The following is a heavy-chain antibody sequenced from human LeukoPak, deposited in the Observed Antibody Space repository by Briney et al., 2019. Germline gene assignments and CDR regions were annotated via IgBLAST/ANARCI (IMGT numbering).Heavy chain of an antibody. Sequence: GASVKVSCKASGYTLTSYGFSWVRQAPGQGLEWMGWISGYNGNTNYAQNLQGRVTVTIDTSTSTAYMELRSLRSDDTAVYYCARDPAFRGAQMEYWGQGTLVTVSS. CDR1: GYTLTSYG. CDR3: ARDPAFRGAQMEY. J-gene: IGHJ4*02. V-gene: IGHV1-18*01. D-gene: IGHD3-10*01. CDR2: ISGYNGNT.